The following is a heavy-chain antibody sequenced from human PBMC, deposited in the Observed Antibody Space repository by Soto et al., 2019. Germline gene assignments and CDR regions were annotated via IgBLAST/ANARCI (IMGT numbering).Heavy chain of an antibody. CDR3: ARDGGRHSGGIDY. J-gene: IGHJ4*02. D-gene: IGHD1-26*01. CDR2: IIPIFGTA. CDR1: GGTFSSYS. V-gene: IGHV1-69*01. Sequence: QVQLVQSGAEVKKPGSSVKVSCKASGGTFSSYSINWVRQAPGQGLEWMGEIIPIFGTANYAQKFQGRVTITADESTSTAYMELSSLRSKDTAVYYCARDGGRHSGGIDYWGQGTRVTVSS.